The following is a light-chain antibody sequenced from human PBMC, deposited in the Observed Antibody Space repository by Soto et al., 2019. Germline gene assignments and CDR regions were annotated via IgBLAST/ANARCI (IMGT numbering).Light chain of an antibody. Sequence: AIQLTQSPSSLSASVGDSVTITCRSSQAIRYDLGWYQHKTGTAPKLLIYAASTLQGGVPSRFSGSGSGTDFTLIISSLQPEDFATYYCLQDYNYPWTFGQGTKVEIK. CDR3: LQDYNYPWT. V-gene: IGKV1-6*01. J-gene: IGKJ1*01. CDR2: AAS. CDR1: QAIRYD.